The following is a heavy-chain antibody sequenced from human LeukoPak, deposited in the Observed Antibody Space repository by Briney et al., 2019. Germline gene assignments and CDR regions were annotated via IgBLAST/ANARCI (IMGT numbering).Heavy chain of an antibody. CDR2: IYWNDDK. Sequence: SGPTLVKPTQTLTLTCTFSGFSLSTSGVGVGWIRQPPGKALEWLALIYWNDDKRYSPSLKGRLTITKDTSKNQVVLTMTNMDPVDTATYYCAHSESTTPPYYDFWSGYDYWGQGTLVTVSS. J-gene: IGHJ4*02. D-gene: IGHD3-3*01. CDR3: AHSESTTPPYYDFWSGYDY. V-gene: IGHV2-5*01. CDR1: GFSLSTSGVG.